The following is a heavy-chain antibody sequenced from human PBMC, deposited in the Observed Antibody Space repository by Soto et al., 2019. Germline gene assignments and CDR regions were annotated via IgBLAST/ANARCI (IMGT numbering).Heavy chain of an antibody. CDR3: ASTYYYDCRGYLHARDVYFQL. CDR2: IYYSGST. D-gene: IGHD3-22*01. Sequence: SGTLSLTCSVSGGSIGSSSYFWGWIRQPPGKGLEWIGSIYYSGSTYYNPSLKSRVTVSVDTSKNQFSLKLSSVTAADTAVYYCASTYYYDCRGYLHARDVYFQLWGQGTLVTVSS. V-gene: IGHV4-39*07. CDR1: GGSIGSSSYF. J-gene: IGHJ1*01.